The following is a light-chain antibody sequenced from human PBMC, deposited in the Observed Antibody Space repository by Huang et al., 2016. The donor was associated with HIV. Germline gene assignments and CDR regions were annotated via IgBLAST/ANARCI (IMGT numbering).Light chain of an antibody. Sequence: EIVMTQSTATLTVSPRERATLSCRASQRVSSKLDWYHQQPGQAPRLLSYGASTRATGSPARFSVSGSGTEFTLTISILQSEDFAGYYCQQYNNWPPPYTFGQGTKLEIK. CDR2: GAS. CDR3: QQYNNWPPPYT. J-gene: IGKJ2*01. V-gene: IGKV3-15*01. CDR1: QRVSSK.